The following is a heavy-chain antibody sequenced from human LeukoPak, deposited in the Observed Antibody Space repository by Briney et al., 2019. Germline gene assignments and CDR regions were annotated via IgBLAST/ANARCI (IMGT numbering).Heavy chain of an antibody. CDR3: ARTITVTTVQYYFEY. V-gene: IGHV3-21*01. D-gene: IGHD4-11*01. J-gene: IGHJ4*02. CDR1: GFTFSSYS. CDR2: ISSSSSYI. Sequence: GGSLRPSCAASGFTFSSYSMNWVRQAPGKGLEWVSSISSSSSYIYYADSVKGRFTISRDNAKNSLYLQMNSLRAEDTAVYYCARTITVTTVQYYFEYWGQGTLVTVSS.